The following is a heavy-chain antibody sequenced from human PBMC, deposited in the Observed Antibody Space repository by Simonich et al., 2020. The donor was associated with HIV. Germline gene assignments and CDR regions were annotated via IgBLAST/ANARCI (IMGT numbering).Heavy chain of an antibody. CDR3: ARLTAGGLGEYFQH. CDR2: INHSGST. D-gene: IGHD6-13*01. CDR1: GGSFSGYY. J-gene: IGHJ1*01. Sequence: QVQLQQWGAGLLKPSETLSLTCAVCGGSFSGYYWSWIRQPPGKGLEWIGEINHSGSTNYNPSLKSRVTISVDTSKNQFSLKLSSVTAADTAVYYCARLTAGGLGEYFQHWGQGTLVTVSS. V-gene: IGHV4-34*01.